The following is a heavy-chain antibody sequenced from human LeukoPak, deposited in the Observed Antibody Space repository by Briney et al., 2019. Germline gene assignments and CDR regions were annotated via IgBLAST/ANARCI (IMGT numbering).Heavy chain of an antibody. CDR2: IYYSGST. Sequence: SETLSLTCTVSGGSITSYYWNWIRQPPGKGLEWIGYIYYSGSTNYNPSLKSRVTISVDTSKNQFSLKLSSVTAADTAVYYCARLFSLGATGAFDIWGQGTMVTVSS. D-gene: IGHD1-26*01. CDR3: ARLFSLGATGAFDI. V-gene: IGHV4-59*08. CDR1: GGSITSYY. J-gene: IGHJ3*02.